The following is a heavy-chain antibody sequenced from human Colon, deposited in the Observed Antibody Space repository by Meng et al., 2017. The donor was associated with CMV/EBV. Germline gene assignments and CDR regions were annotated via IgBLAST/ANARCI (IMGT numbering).Heavy chain of an antibody. Sequence: GESLKISCAASGFTFSSYAISWVRQAPGKGLEWVSAISGSGGSTYYADSVKGRFTISRDNSKNTLYLQMNSLRAEDTAVYYCAKQGGITIFGVVTPFDYWGQGTLVTVSS. CDR1: GFTFSSYA. CDR2: ISGSGGST. V-gene: IGHV3-23*01. CDR3: AKQGGITIFGVVTPFDY. D-gene: IGHD3-3*01. J-gene: IGHJ4*02.